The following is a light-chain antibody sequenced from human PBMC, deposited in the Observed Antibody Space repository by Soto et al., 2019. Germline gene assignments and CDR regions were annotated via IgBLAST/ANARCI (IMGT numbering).Light chain of an antibody. V-gene: IGKV3-20*01. CDR2: GAS. CDR3: HQYGSSPRT. CDR1: QSVSSSY. J-gene: IGKJ4*01. Sequence: EIVLTQSPGTLSLSPGERATLSCRASQSVSSSYLAWYQQKPGQAPRLLIYGASNRATGIPDRFSGSGSGTDVTLTISRLEPEDFAVYYCHQYGSSPRTFGGGTKVEIK.